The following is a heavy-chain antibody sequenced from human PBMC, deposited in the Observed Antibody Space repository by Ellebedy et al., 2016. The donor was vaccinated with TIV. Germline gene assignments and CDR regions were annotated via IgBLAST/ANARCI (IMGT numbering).Heavy chain of an antibody. V-gene: IGHV4-30-2*01. CDR2: IYPGGRR. CDR1: GDYA. J-gene: IGHJ4*02. CDR3: ARETNWYYFDF. Sequence: GDYAMHWVRQGPGKGLEWIGYIYPGGRRRSNPSLQSRVAISIDTSNNHFSLRLTSLTAADTAVYYCARETNWYYFDFWGQGSLVTVSS. D-gene: IGHD7-27*01.